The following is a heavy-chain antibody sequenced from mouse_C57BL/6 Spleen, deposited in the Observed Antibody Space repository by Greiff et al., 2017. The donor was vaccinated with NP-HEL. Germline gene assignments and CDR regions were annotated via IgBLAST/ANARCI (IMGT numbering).Heavy chain of an antibody. V-gene: IGHV1-26*01. Sequence: VQLQQSGPELVKPGASVKISCKASGYTFTDYYMNWVKQSHGKSLEWIGDINPNNGGTSYNQKFKGKATLTVDKSSSTAYMELRSLTSEDSAVYYCARSPFITTVVATSDWYFDVWGTGTTVTVSS. CDR2: INPNNGGT. CDR1: GYTFTDYY. D-gene: IGHD1-1*01. J-gene: IGHJ1*03. CDR3: ARSPFITTVVATSDWYFDV.